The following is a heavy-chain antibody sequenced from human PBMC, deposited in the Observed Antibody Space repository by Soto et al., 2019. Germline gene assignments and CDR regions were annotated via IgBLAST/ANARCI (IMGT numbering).Heavy chain of an antibody. CDR3: ARAGRGYCSSTSCYSGNWFDP. Sequence: AAMKFSCKASGYTFTGYDMHWVREAPGQGVGLMGWINPDSGRTNCAQKVRGMVTITRDTSISTAYMALSRLSSDDTAVYYCARAGRGYCSSTSCYSGNWFDPWGQGTLVTVSS. CDR2: INPDSGRT. CDR1: GYTFTGYD. V-gene: IGHV1-2*02. D-gene: IGHD2-2*02. J-gene: IGHJ5*02.